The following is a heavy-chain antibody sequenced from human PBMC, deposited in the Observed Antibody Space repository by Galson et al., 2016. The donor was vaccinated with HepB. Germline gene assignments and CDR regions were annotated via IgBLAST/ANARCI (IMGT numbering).Heavy chain of an antibody. Sequence: SLRLSCAASGFTCSSYSVNWVRQAPGKRVAWVSLISGSGSSTYYADSVKGRFTISRDNSKNTLYLQMNSLRAEDTAVYYCAKVVGRFGTGGDAFDIWGQGTMVTVSS. J-gene: IGHJ3*02. CDR3: AKVVGRFGTGGDAFDI. D-gene: IGHD3-10*01. CDR2: ISGSGSST. V-gene: IGHV3-23*01. CDR1: GFTCSSYS.